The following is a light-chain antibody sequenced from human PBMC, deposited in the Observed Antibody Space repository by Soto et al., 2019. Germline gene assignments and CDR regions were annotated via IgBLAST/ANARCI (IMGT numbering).Light chain of an antibody. CDR3: QQYGTYLWT. CDR1: QSVGSY. CDR2: DAS. V-gene: IGKV3-15*01. J-gene: IGKJ1*01. Sequence: EIVMTQSPATLSVSPGERATLSCRASQSVGSYLAWYQQKPGQAPRLLIYDASTRATGIPGRFSGGGSGTEFTLTISSLQSEDFATYYCQQYGTYLWTFGQGTRVEIK.